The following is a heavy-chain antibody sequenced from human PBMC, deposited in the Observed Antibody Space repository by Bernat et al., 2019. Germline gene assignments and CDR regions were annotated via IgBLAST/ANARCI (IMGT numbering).Heavy chain of an antibody. CDR3: AKDLERWLRTFNFFDP. Sequence: QVQLVESGGGVVQPGRSLRLSCAASGFTFSSYGMHWVRQAPGKGLEWVAVISYDGSNKYYADSVKGRVTISRDNSKNTLYLQMNSLRAEDTAVYYCAKDLERWLRTFNFFDPWGQGTLVTVSS. J-gene: IGHJ5*02. D-gene: IGHD5-12*01. V-gene: IGHV3-30*18. CDR1: GFTFSSYG. CDR2: ISYDGSNK.